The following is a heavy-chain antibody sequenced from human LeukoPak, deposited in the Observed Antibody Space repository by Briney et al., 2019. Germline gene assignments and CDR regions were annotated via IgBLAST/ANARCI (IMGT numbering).Heavy chain of an antibody. J-gene: IGHJ3*02. Sequence: ASETLSLTCTVSGGSISSYYWSRIRQPPGKGLEWIGYIYYSGSTNYNPSLKSRVTISVDTSKNQFSLKLSSVTAADTAVYYCARARAFDIWGQGTMVTVSS. CDR3: ARARAFDI. CDR1: GGSISSYY. CDR2: IYYSGST. V-gene: IGHV4-59*01.